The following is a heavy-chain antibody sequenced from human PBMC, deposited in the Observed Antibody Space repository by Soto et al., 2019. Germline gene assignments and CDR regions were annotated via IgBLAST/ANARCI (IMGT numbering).Heavy chain of an antibody. Sequence: SVKVSCKASGGTFSNYVVNWVRQAPGQGLEWMGRIIPISGAANYAQKFQGRVTITADRSTSKSYMELSSLRSEDTAVYYCARDMTRAVVRYFDFWGQGTRVTVSS. CDR3: ARDMTRAVVRYFDF. J-gene: IGHJ4*02. CDR2: IIPISGAA. D-gene: IGHD2-21*01. V-gene: IGHV1-69*06. CDR1: GGTFSNYV.